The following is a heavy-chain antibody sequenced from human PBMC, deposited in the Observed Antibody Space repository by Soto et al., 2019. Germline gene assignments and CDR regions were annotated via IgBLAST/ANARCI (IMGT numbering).Heavy chain of an antibody. J-gene: IGHJ6*02. Sequence: PGGSLRLSCAASGFTFSSYGMHWVRQAPGKGLEWVAVISYDGRNKYYADVVKGRFTISRDNSKNTLYLQMSSLRAEDTAVYYCVKDGSSGWPYFYDMDVWGQGTTVTVSS. CDR1: GFTFSSYG. CDR2: ISYDGRNK. CDR3: VKDGSSGWPYFYDMDV. D-gene: IGHD6-19*01. V-gene: IGHV3-30*18.